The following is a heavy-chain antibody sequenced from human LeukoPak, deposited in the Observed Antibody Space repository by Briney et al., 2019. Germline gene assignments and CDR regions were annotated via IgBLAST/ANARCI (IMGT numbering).Heavy chain of an antibody. D-gene: IGHD3-16*02. CDR2: IHQSGST. J-gene: IGHJ5*02. CDR3: ARLEITFGGVIAS. CDR1: GYSISSGYY. V-gene: IGHV4-38-2*02. Sequence: KPSETLSLTCNVSGYSISSGYYWAWIRRPPGKGLEWIGGIHQSGSTSYNPSLKSRVTISVDTSKNQFSLKLSSVTAADTAVYYCARLEITFGGVIASWGQGTLVTVSS.